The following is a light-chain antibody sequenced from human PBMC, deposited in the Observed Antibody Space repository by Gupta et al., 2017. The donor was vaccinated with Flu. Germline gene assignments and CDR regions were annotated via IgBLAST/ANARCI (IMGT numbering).Light chain of an antibody. Sequence: NFMLTQPHSVSESPGKTVTISCTRSSGSIATNYVQWYQQRPGSSPTTVIYEDNQRLSGVPDRFSCSIASASTSDSPTLSGLKPKDEADDDCHYYASVNSKGIFGGGTKLTVL. V-gene: IGLV6-57*01. CDR1: SGSIATNY. CDR2: EDN. CDR3: HYYASVNSKGI. J-gene: IGLJ2*01.